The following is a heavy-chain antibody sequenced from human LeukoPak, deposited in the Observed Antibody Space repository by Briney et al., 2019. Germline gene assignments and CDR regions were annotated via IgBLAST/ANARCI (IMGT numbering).Heavy chain of an antibody. CDR1: GYTFTTYT. CDR2: ISAYNGNT. J-gene: IGHJ6*03. CDR3: ARVQRCYQRRYYYYYMDV. Sequence: ASVKVSCKASGYTFTTYTIHWVRQAPGQRLEWMGWISAYNGNTSYAQKLQGRVTMTTDTSTSTAYMELRSLRSDDTAVYYCARVQRCYQRRYYYYYMDVWGKGTTVTVSS. V-gene: IGHV1-18*01. D-gene: IGHD2-15*01.